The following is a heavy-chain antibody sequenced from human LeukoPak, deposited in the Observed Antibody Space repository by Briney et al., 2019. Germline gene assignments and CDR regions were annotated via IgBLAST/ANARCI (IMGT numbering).Heavy chain of an antibody. D-gene: IGHD1-26*01. CDR3: ARGARYSGSYHRGAFDI. Sequence: HSGSTNYNPSLKSRVTISVDKSKNQFSLKLSSVTAADTAVYYCARGARYSGSYHRGAFDIWGQGTMVTVSS. V-gene: IGHV4-4*02. J-gene: IGHJ3*02. CDR2: HSGST.